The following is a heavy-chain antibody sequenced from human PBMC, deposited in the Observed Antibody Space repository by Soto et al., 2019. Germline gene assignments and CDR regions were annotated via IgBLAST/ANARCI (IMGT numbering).Heavy chain of an antibody. V-gene: IGHV1-2*02. CDR1: GYTFTGHY. Sequence: QVQLVQSGAEVKESGTSVKVSCKASGYTFTGHYIHWVRQAPGQGFEWVGEIGPKNGDTRYAQKFQGRVAMTKDSSITTVYMELSNLRPDDTAVYYCGRGRSGELVVFYWGQGTLVTVHS. CDR2: IGPKNGDT. D-gene: IGHD1-7*01. CDR3: GRGRSGELVVFY. J-gene: IGHJ4*02.